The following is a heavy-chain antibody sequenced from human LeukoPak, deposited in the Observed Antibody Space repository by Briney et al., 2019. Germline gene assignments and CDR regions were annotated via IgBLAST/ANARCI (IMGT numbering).Heavy chain of an antibody. CDR3: ARRDQVADYFDY. V-gene: IGHV4-31*03. D-gene: IGHD2-15*01. Sequence: SETLSLTCTVSGGSIGSGGYYWSWIRQYPGKGLEWIGYVYYSGSTYYNASLKSRVTISLDTSKNQFSVKLSSVTAADAAVYYCARRDQVADYFDYWGPGTLVTVSS. J-gene: IGHJ4*02. CDR1: GGSIGSGGYY. CDR2: VYYSGST.